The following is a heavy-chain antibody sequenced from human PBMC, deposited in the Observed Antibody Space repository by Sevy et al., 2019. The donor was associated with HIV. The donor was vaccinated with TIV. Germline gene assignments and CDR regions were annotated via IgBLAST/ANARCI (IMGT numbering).Heavy chain of an antibody. CDR3: ARDGDTAMVYVGGFYFDY. V-gene: IGHV3-21*01. D-gene: IGHD5-18*01. Sequence: GGSLTLSCAASGFTFSSYSMNWVRHAPGKGLEWVSSISSSSSYIYYADSVKGRFTISRDNAKNSLYLQMNSLRAEDTAVYYCARDGDTAMVYVGGFYFDYWGQGTLVTVSS. CDR1: GFTFSSYS. J-gene: IGHJ4*02. CDR2: ISSSSSYI.